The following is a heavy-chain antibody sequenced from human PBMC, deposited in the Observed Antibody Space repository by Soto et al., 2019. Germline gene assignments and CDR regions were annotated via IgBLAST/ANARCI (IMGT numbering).Heavy chain of an antibody. CDR3: ARGGWELPGYYYYGMDV. V-gene: IGHV4-4*07. CDR1: GGSISSYY. CDR2: IYTSGST. Sequence: LSLTCTVSGGSISSYYWSWIRQPAGKGLEWIGRIYTSGSTNYNPSLKSRVTMSVDTSKNQFSLKLSSVTAADTAVYYCARGGWELPGYYYYGMDVWGQGTTVTVSS. D-gene: IGHD1-26*01. J-gene: IGHJ6*02.